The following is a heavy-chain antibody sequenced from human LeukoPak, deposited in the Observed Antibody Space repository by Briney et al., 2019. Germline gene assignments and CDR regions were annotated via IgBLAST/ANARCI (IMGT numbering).Heavy chain of an antibody. CDR1: GGSISGYY. V-gene: IGHV4-59*01. Sequence: SETLSLTCTVSGGSISGYYWSWIRQPPEMGLEWVGFMSDSGSTDYNPSLKSRVTISVDTSKNQLSLKLTSVTAADTAVYYCARDRGRYGGFDFWGQGTLVTVSS. J-gene: IGHJ4*02. D-gene: IGHD3-16*01. CDR3: ARDRGRYGGFDF. CDR2: MSDSGST.